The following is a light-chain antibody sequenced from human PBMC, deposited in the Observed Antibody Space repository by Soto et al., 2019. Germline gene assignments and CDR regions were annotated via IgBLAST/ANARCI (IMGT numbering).Light chain of an antibody. CDR2: KAS. Sequence: DVQMTQSPSTLSASVLYRFTITCLASQSISSWLAWYQQKPGKAPKLLIYKASTLESGVPSRFSGSGSGTEFTLTISSLQPDDFATYYCQQFNTSPWTFGQGTKVDIK. CDR3: QQFNTSPWT. J-gene: IGKJ1*01. CDR1: QSISSW. V-gene: IGKV1-5*03.